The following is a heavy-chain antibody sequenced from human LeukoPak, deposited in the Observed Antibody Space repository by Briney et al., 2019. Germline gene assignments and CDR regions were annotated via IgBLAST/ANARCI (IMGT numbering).Heavy chain of an antibody. J-gene: IGHJ4*02. CDR3: AKDALGYCSGGRCPGSD. V-gene: IGHV3-23*01. CDR2: ISGSGGST. Sequence: GGSLRLSCAASGFTFSSYAMSWVRQAPGKGLEWVSAISGSGGSTYYADSVKGRFTISRDNSKNTLYLQMNSLRAEDTAVYYCAKDALGYCSGGRCPGSDWGQGTLVTVSS. D-gene: IGHD2-15*01. CDR1: GFTFSSYA.